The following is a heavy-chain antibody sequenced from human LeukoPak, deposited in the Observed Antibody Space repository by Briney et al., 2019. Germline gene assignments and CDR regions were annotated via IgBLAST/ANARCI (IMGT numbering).Heavy chain of an antibody. CDR2: IYYSGST. J-gene: IGHJ5*02. D-gene: IGHD3-22*01. V-gene: IGHV4-39*07. CDR1: GGSISSSSYY. Sequence: SETLSLTCTVSGGSISSSSYYWGWIRQPPGKGLEWIGSIYYSGSTNYNPSLKSRVTIPVDTSKNQFSLKLSSVTAADTAVYYCARGGGYYYDSSGYREDNWFDPWGQGTLVTVSS. CDR3: ARGGGYYYDSSGYREDNWFDP.